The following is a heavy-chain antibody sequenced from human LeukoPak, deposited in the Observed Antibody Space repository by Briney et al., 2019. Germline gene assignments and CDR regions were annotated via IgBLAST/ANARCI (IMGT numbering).Heavy chain of an antibody. CDR1: GYSFTCYF. D-gene: IGHD3-16*01. CDR3: ARGWGSLYYFDY. J-gene: IGHJ4*02. CDR2: INPNNGFT. Sequence: ASVKVSRKASGYSFTCYFLHWVRQAPGQGLEWMGWINPNNGFTNYTQKFKGRVTMTRDTSITTAYMELNRLTSDDTAVFYCARGWGSLYYFDYWGQGTLVTVSS. V-gene: IGHV1-2*02.